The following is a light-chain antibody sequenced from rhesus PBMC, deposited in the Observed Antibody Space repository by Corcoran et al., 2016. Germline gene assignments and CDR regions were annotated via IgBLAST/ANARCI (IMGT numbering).Light chain of an antibody. CDR1: QGISNA. CDR2: AAS. Sequence: DIQMSQSPSSLSASVGDKVTITCRASQGISNALAWYQQQPGKAPNLRIYAASSLESGVPSRFSGSGFGTDFKLTISSLQPEDFGAYYCQQGYSTPRPFGQGTEVEIK. CDR3: QQGYSTPRP. V-gene: IGKV1-33*02. J-gene: IGKJ1*01.